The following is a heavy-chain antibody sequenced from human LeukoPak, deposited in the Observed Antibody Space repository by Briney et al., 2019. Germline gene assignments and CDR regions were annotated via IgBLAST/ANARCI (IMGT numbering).Heavy chain of an antibody. CDR1: GYSFTSYW. CDR2: IYPGDSDT. D-gene: IGHD2-15*01. Sequence: GESLKISCKGSGYSFTSYWIGWVRQMPGKGLEWMGIIYPGDSDTRYSPSIQGQVTISADKSISTAYLQWSSLKASDTAMYYCARPDRDCSGDSCYIGAADYWGQGTLVTVSS. V-gene: IGHV5-51*01. CDR3: ARPDRDCSGDSCYIGAADY. J-gene: IGHJ4*02.